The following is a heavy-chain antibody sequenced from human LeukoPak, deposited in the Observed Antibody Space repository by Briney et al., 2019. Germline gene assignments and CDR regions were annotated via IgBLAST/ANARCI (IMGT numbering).Heavy chain of an antibody. D-gene: IGHD2-2*01. J-gene: IGHJ4*02. CDR2: FDPEDGET. Sequence: ASVKVFCKVSGYTLTELSMHWVRQAPGKGLEWMGGFDPEDGETIYAQKFQGRVTMTEDTSTSTAYMELRSLRSDDTAVYYCARGGDIVVVPAAYHFDYWGQGTLVTVSS. CDR1: GYTLTELS. CDR3: ARGGDIVVVPAAYHFDY. V-gene: IGHV1-24*01.